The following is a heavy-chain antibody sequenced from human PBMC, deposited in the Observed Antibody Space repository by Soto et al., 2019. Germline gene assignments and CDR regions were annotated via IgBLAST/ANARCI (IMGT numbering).Heavy chain of an antibody. CDR3: ARGSLTIFGVVSRRYNWFDP. CDR1: GGSISSYY. D-gene: IGHD3-3*01. V-gene: IGHV4-59*01. CDR2: IYYSGST. Sequence: PXETLSLTCAVSGGSISSYYWSWIRQPPGKGLDWIGYIYYSGSTNYNPSLKSRVTISVDTSRNQFSLKLSSVTAADTAVYYCARGSLTIFGVVSRRYNWFDPWGQGNLVTVSS. J-gene: IGHJ5*02.